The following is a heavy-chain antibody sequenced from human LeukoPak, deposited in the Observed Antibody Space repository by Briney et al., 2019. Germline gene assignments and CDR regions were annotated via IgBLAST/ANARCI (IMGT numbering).Heavy chain of an antibody. J-gene: IGHJ6*02. V-gene: IGHV4-39*01. Sequence: SETLSLTCTVSGASISSSYSYWSWIRQPPGKGLEWIGSIYRRGSTSYNPSLKSRVTVSEDMSKNHFSLRLSSVTAADTAVYYCARHVQDLGIKVWGQGTTVTVSS. CDR2: IYRRGST. CDR1: GASISSSYSY. CDR3: ARHVQDLGIKV.